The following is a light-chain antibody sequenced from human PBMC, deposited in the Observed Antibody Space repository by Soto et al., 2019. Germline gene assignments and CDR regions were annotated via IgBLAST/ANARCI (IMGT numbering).Light chain of an antibody. CDR2: GAS. V-gene: IGKV3-15*01. J-gene: IGKJ4*01. Sequence: EIVMPQSPANLSVSPGERATLSCRASQSVSSNLAWYQQKPGQAPRLLIYGASTRATGIPARFSGSGSGTEFTLTISSLQSEDCAVYYCQQYNNWPLTFGGGTKVEIK. CDR3: QQYNNWPLT. CDR1: QSVSSN.